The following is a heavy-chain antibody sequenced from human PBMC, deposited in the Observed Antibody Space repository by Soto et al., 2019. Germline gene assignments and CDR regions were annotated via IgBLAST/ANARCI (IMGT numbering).Heavy chain of an antibody. V-gene: IGHV1-69*13. Sequence: SVKVSCKASGGTFSSYAISWVRQAPGQGLEWMGGIIPIFGTANYAQKFQGRVTITADESTSTAYMELSSLRSEDTAVYYCARDRTGSGSGSYWPFDYWGQGTLVTVSS. CDR1: GGTFSSYA. D-gene: IGHD3-10*01. CDR2: IIPIFGTA. J-gene: IGHJ4*02. CDR3: ARDRTGSGSGSYWPFDY.